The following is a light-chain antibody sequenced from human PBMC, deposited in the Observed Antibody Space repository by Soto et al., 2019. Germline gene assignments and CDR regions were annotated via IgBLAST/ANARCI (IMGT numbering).Light chain of an antibody. CDR1: QSVSSN. V-gene: IGKV3-15*01. Sequence: IGVTQSAAAVSVSPGERATLSCRASQSVSSNLAWYQQKPGPAPRPLMYGASTRATGIPARFSGSGSGTEFTLTISSLQSEDFAVYYCQQYNTWPPIPFGQGTRLEIK. J-gene: IGKJ5*01. CDR2: GAS. CDR3: QQYNTWPPIP.